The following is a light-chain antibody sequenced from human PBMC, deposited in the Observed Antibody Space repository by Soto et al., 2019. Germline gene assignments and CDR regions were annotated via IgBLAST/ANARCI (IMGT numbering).Light chain of an antibody. CDR1: QSISSK. CDR3: QQYGSSPRT. Sequence: EIVMTQSPATLSVSPGERATLSCRASQSISSKLAWYQQRPGQAPRLLIYGASTRATGVPVRFRGSGSGTDFTLTISRLEPEDFAVYYCQQYGSSPRTFGPGTKVDIK. CDR2: GAS. J-gene: IGKJ3*01. V-gene: IGKV3-20*01.